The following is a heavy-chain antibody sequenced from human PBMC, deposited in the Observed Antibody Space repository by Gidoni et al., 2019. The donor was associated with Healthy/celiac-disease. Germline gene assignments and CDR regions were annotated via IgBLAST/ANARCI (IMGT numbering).Heavy chain of an antibody. V-gene: IGHV1-24*01. CDR3: ATDLAYGDTNRNWFDP. J-gene: IGHJ5*02. CDR2: FDPEDGET. CDR1: GYTLTELS. Sequence: QVQLVQSGAEVKKPGASVKVSCKVSGYTLTELSMHWVRQAPGKGLEWMGGFDPEDGETIYAQKFQGRVTMTEDTSTDTAYMELSSLRSEDTAVYYCATDLAYGDTNRNWFDPWGQGTLVTVSS. D-gene: IGHD4-17*01.